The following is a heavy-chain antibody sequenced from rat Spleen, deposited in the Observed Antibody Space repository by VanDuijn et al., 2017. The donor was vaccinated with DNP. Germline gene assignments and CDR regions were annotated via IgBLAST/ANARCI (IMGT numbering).Heavy chain of an antibody. CDR1: GFTFSAYY. J-gene: IGHJ2*01. CDR3: ASWAPIAPLSTSNY. Sequence: EVQLVESGGGLVQPGRSLKLSCAASGFTFSAYYMAWVRQAPAKGLEWVAYIGSDGYAPYYGDSVKGRFTISRDNAENTVYLQMSSLRSEDTATYYCASWAPIAPLSTSNYWGQGVMVTVSS. CDR2: IGSDGYAP. V-gene: IGHV5-27*01. D-gene: IGHD1-2*01.